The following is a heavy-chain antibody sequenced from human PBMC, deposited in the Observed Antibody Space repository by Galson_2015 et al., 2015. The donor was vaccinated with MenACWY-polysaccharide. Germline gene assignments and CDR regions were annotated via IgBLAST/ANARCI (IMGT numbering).Heavy chain of an antibody. CDR1: GFSVSSTY. CDR3: ARDLHSSGYYSGSYYSGMDV. D-gene: IGHD3-22*01. J-gene: IGHJ6*02. CDR2: IYSGGST. Sequence: SLRLSCAASGFSVSSTYMNRVRQAPGKGLEWVSVIYSGGSTNYADSVKGRFTISRDNSKNTLYLQINSLRVEDTAVYFCARDLHSSGYYSGSYYSGMDVWGQGTTVTVSS. V-gene: IGHV3-53*01.